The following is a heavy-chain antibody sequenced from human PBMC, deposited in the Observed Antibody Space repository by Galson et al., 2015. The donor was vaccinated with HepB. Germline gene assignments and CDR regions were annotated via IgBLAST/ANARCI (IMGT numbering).Heavy chain of an antibody. CDR3: ARHWPGYYDSGSSPWSPYWFDY. CDR2: IYSSGST. Sequence: ETLSLTCSVSDGSISSSNYCWGWIRQPPGKGLEWIGSIYSSGSTYYNPSLKSRVTISVDTSKNQFSLKLNSVTAADTAVYYCARHWPGYYDSGSSPWSPYWFDYWGQGTLVTASS. V-gene: IGHV4-39*01. CDR1: DGSISSSNYC. J-gene: IGHJ4*02. D-gene: IGHD3-10*01.